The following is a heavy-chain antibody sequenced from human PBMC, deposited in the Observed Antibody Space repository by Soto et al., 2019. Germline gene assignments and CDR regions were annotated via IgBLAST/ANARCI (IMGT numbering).Heavy chain of an antibody. CDR1: GYTFTSYG. D-gene: IGHD1-7*01. CDR3: ARQRMRELRKYNWFDP. CDR2: ISAYNGNT. V-gene: IGHV1-18*01. J-gene: IGHJ5*02. Sequence: GASVKVSCKASGYTFTSYGISWVRQAPGQGLEWMGWISAYNGNTNYAQKLQGRVTMTTDTSTSTAYMELRSLRSDDTAVYYCARQRMRELRKYNWFDPWGQGTLVTVSS.